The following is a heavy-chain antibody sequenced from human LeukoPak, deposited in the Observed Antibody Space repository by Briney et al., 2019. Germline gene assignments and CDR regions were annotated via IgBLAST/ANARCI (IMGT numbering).Heavy chain of an antibody. J-gene: IGHJ4*02. Sequence: SETLSLTCTVSGGSITNGDYYWSWIRQHPGKGLEWIGYIYYSGSTYYNPSLEIRVSLSVDTSKSQFSLKVSSVTAADTAVYYCARDFNSGYGPFDSWGQGTLVTVSS. V-gene: IGHV4-31*02. CDR1: GGSITNGDYY. CDR2: IYYSGST. D-gene: IGHD5-12*01. CDR3: ARDFNSGYGPFDS.